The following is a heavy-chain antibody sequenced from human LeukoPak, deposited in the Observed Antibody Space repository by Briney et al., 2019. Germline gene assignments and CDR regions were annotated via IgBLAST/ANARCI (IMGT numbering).Heavy chain of an antibody. Sequence: GGSLRLSCAASGFTFSSYWMCWVRQAPGKGLEWVANIKQDGSEKYYVDSVKGRFTISRDNAKNSLYLQMNSLRAEDTAVYYCARVTFGGVIGPEFDYWGQGTLVTVSS. V-gene: IGHV3-7*01. D-gene: IGHD3-16*02. CDR2: IKQDGSEK. J-gene: IGHJ4*02. CDR3: ARVTFGGVIGPEFDY. CDR1: GFTFSSYW.